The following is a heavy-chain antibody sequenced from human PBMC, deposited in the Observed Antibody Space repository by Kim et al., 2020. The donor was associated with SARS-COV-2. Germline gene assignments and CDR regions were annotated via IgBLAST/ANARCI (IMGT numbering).Heavy chain of an antibody. CDR2: IYAGDSDT. V-gene: IGHV5-51*01. Sequence: GESLKISCKGSGYSFTNYWIGWVRQMPGKGLEWMGIIYAGDSDTRYSPSFQGQVTISADKSISTAYLQWSSLKASDTAMYYCASSTTLTTPLGAFDIWGQGTMVTVSS. CDR3: ASSTTLTTPLGAFDI. J-gene: IGHJ3*02. D-gene: IGHD4-17*01. CDR1: GYSFTNYW.